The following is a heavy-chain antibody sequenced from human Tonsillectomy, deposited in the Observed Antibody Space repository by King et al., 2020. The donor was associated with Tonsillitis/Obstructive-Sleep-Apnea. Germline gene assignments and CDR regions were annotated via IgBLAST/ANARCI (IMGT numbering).Heavy chain of an antibody. V-gene: IGHV3-30*18. J-gene: IGHJ3*01. CDR3: AKWSDTSPGPGTFHL. CDR1: GFAFNDYA. Sequence: QLVQSGGGVVQPGRSLRLSCAASGFAFNDYAMHWVRQAPGKGLEWVAGISYDGGDQYYGESVKGRLSISRDKSKNTVYLQMNRLRLEDTALYYCAKWSDTSPGPGTFHLWGQGTMVIVSS. D-gene: IGHD3-3*01. CDR2: ISYDGGDQ.